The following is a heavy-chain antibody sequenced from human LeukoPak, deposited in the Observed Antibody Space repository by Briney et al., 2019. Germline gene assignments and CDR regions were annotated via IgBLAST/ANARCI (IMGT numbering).Heavy chain of an antibody. CDR3: AREPLYSSSWYTH. Sequence: PSETLSLTCTVSGGSISSYYWNWIRQPAGKGLEWIGRIFSSGSTNYNPSLKSRVTMSVDTSKNQFSLRLTSVTAADTAMYYCAREPLYSSSWYTHWGQGTLVTVSS. J-gene: IGHJ4*02. CDR2: IFSSGST. D-gene: IGHD6-13*01. V-gene: IGHV4-4*07. CDR1: GGSISSYY.